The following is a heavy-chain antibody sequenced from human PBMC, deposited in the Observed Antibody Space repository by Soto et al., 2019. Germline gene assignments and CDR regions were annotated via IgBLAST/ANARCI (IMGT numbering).Heavy chain of an antibody. CDR3: ERAKSKNGLYYYPFDS. J-gene: IGHJ4*02. CDR2: ISTSGST. D-gene: IGHD3-22*01. CDR1: GDSISNYY. Sequence: SETLSLTCTVSGDSISNYYWSWIRQPAGKGLEWIGHISTSGSTNYNPSLKSRVTMSVDTSKNQFSLRLNSVTAADTAVYYCERAKSKNGLYYYPFDSWGQGILVTVSS. V-gene: IGHV4-4*07.